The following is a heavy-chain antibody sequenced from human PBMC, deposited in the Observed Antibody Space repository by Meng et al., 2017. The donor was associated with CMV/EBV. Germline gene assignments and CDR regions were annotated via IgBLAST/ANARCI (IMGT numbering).Heavy chain of an antibody. CDR3: TTDPPVLRFLEWLSTLRH. J-gene: IGHJ4*02. Sequence: GESLKISCAASGITFSSYAMHRVRQAPGKGLEWVAVISYDGSNKYYADSVKGRFTISRDNSKNTLYLQMNSLRAEDTAVYYCTTDPPVLRFLEWLSTLRHWGQGTLVTVSS. V-gene: IGHV3-30-3*01. D-gene: IGHD3-3*01. CDR2: ISYDGSNK. CDR1: GITFSSYA.